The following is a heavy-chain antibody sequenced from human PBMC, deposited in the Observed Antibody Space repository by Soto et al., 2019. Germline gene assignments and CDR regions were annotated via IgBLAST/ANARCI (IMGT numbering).Heavy chain of an antibody. J-gene: IGHJ4*02. D-gene: IGHD3-22*01. CDR3: ARGNDYDSTSFDY. CDR1: GFTFSSYG. CDR2: VSYDGRNE. Sequence: QVQLVESGGGVVQPGRSLRLSCGASGFTFSSYGMHWVRQAPGKGLEWVAVVSYDGRNEYYVDSVKGRFTISRDNLKNTLYLQVNSLRSEAAAVYFCARGNDYDSTSFDYWGQGTLVIVSS. V-gene: IGHV3-30*03.